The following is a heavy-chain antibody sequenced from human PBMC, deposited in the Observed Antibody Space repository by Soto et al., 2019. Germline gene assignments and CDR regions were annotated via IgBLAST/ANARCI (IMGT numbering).Heavy chain of an antibody. Sequence: PSETLSLTCTVAGGSISSYYWSWIRQPPGKGLEWIGYIYYSGSTNYNPSLKSRVTISVDTSKNQFSLKLSSVTAADTAVYYCARLYEGPNWFDPWGQGTLVTVSS. J-gene: IGHJ5*02. CDR3: ARLYEGPNWFDP. CDR2: IYYSGST. V-gene: IGHV4-59*01. D-gene: IGHD3-22*01. CDR1: GGSISSYY.